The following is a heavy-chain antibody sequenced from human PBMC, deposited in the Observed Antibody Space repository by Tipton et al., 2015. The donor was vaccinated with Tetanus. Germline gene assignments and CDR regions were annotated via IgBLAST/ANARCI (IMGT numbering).Heavy chain of an antibody. CDR3: ARIHDYWSGYFDF. D-gene: IGHD3-3*01. CDR1: GGSVSSGSYY. Sequence: TLSLTCTVSGGSVSSGSYYWSWVRQAPGKGLEYIGYILYGKSTHYNPSLKSRLSMSADPAKNQFSLRLTSVTAADTAVYYCARIHDYWSGYFDFWGEGTLVTVSS. CDR2: ILYGKST. V-gene: IGHV4-61*01. J-gene: IGHJ4*02.